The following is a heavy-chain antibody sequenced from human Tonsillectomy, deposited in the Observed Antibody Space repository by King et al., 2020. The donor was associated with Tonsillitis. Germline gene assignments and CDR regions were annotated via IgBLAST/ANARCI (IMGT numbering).Heavy chain of an antibody. D-gene: IGHD2-2*01. CDR2: ISGSGGST. J-gene: IGHJ4*02. V-gene: IGHV3-23*04. CDR3: AKGGCSSTSCYYDCDY. Sequence: QLVQSGGGLVQPGGSLRLSCAASGFTFSSYAMSWVRQAPGKGLEWVSAISGSGGSTYYADSVKGRVTTSRDNSNNTLYPQMNSLRAEDTAVYYCAKGGCSSTSCYYDCDYWGQGTLVTVSS. CDR1: GFTFSSYA.